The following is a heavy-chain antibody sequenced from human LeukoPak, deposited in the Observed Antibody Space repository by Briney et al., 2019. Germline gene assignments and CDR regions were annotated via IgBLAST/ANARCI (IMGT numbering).Heavy chain of an antibody. CDR1: GYTFSSHG. CDR3: ARDYYSGYDLTTRFDS. Sequence: PGGSLRLSCAASGYTFSSHGLTWVRQAPGKGLEWVSTINGAGDNTYYAETVKGRFTISRDNSKNTVFLQMNSLRAGDTAVYYCARDYYSGYDLTTRFDSWGQGTLVTVSS. V-gene: IGHV3-23*01. CDR2: INGAGDNT. D-gene: IGHD5-12*01. J-gene: IGHJ4*02.